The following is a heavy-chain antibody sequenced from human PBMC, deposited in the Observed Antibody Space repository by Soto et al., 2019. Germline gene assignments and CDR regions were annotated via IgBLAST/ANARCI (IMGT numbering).Heavy chain of an antibody. V-gene: IGHV4-30-2*01. Sequence: QLQLQESGSGLVKPSQTLSLTCAVSGGSISSGGYSCSWIRQPPGKGLEWIGYISHSGRTYYNPSPQSRVTISVDRSKNQFSLKLSSVTAADTAVYYCARAAGLGAVAADYWGQGTLVTVSA. J-gene: IGHJ4*02. CDR1: GGSISSGGYS. D-gene: IGHD6-19*01. CDR2: ISHSGRT. CDR3: ARAAGLGAVAADY.